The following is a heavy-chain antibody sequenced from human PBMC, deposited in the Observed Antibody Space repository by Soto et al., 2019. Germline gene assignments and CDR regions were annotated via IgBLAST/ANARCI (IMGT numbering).Heavy chain of an antibody. D-gene: IGHD6-13*01. CDR2: INPNSGGT. CDR1: GYTFTGYY. CDR3: ASGTSPTAAGEHIDY. Sequence: ASVKVSCKASGYTFTGYYMHWVRQAPGQGLEWMGWINPNSGGTNYAQKFQGWVTMTRDTSISTAYMELSRLRSDDTAVYYCASGTSPTAAGEHIDYWGQGTLVTVSS. J-gene: IGHJ4*02. V-gene: IGHV1-2*04.